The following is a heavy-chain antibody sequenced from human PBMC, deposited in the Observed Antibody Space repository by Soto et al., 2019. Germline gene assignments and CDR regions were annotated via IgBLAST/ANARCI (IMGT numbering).Heavy chain of an antibody. CDR2: IYYSGST. V-gene: IGHV4-31*03. CDR1: GGSISSGGYY. CDR3: ARARPTLFVVVTALPILGYFDY. J-gene: IGHJ4*02. Sequence: QVQLQESGPGLVKPSQTLSLTCTVSGGSISSGGYYWSWIRQHTGKGLEWIGYIYYSGSTYYNPALKSRVTISVDTSTNQCSLRLNSVTASDTALYYCARARPTLFVVVTALPILGYFDYCGQGTLVTVSS. D-gene: IGHD2-21*02.